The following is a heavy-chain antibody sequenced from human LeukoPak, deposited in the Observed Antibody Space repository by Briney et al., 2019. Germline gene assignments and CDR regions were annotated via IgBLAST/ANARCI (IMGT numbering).Heavy chain of an antibody. V-gene: IGHV4-59*08. CDR2: IYYSGSGST. CDR1: GGSISGYY. J-gene: IGHJ3*02. CDR3: ARHDRPLYCSSTSCYGFDI. Sequence: PSETLSLTCTVSGGSISGYYWSWIRQPPGKGLEWIGYIYYSGSGSTNYNPSLKSRVTISVDTSKNQFSLKLSSVTAADTAVYYCARHDRPLYCSSTSCYGFDIWGQGTMVTVSS. D-gene: IGHD2-2*01.